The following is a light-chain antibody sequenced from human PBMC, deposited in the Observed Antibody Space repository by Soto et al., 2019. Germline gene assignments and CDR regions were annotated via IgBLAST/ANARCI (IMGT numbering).Light chain of an antibody. Sequence: DIQMTQSPSTLSASVGDRVTITCSSSQNINRCLAWYQQKPGKVPKVLIYKASSLESGVPSRFSGSGSGTEFNLTISSLQPDDCATYDCQQYNSYPWTFGQGNKVEIK. V-gene: IGKV1-5*03. CDR1: QNINRC. J-gene: IGKJ1*01. CDR3: QQYNSYPWT. CDR2: KAS.